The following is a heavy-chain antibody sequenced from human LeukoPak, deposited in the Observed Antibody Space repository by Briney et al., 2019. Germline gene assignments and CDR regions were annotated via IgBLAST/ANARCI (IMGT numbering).Heavy chain of an antibody. J-gene: IGHJ4*02. V-gene: IGHV4-59*08. D-gene: IGHD5-18*01. CDR3: ARVDTAMVMLFDY. Sequence: SETLSLTCTVSGGSISSYYWSWIRQPPGKGLEWIGYIYYSGSTNYNPSLKSRVTISVDTSKYQFSLKLSSVTAADTAVYYCARVDTAMVMLFDYWGQGTLVTVSS. CDR2: IYYSGST. CDR1: GGSISSYY.